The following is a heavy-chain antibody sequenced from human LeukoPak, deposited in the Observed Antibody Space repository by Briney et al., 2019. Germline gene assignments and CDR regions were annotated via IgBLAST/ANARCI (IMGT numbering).Heavy chain of an antibody. Sequence: SETLSLTCTVSGGSISSGGYYWSWIRRHPGKGLEWIGYIYCSGSTYYNPSLKSRVTISVDTSKNLFSLKLSSVAAADTAVYYCARGSSPANWFDPWGQGTLVTVSS. CDR3: ARGSSPANWFDP. CDR2: IYCSGST. D-gene: IGHD6-6*01. CDR1: GGSISSGGYY. V-gene: IGHV4-31*03. J-gene: IGHJ5*02.